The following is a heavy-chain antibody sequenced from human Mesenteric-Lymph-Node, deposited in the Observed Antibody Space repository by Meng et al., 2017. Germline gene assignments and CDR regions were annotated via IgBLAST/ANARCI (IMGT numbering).Heavy chain of an antibody. V-gene: IGHV4-30-4*01. CDR3: ARVSSGWDYFDY. Sequence: ESGPGLVKPSQTLSLTCTVSGGSISSGDYYWSWIRQPPGKGLEWIGYIYYSGSTYYNPSLKSRVIISIDTSKNQFSLNLRSVTAADTAVYYCARVSSGWDYFDYWGQGTLVTVSS. CDR1: GGSISSGDYY. CDR2: IYYSGST. J-gene: IGHJ4*02. D-gene: IGHD6-19*01.